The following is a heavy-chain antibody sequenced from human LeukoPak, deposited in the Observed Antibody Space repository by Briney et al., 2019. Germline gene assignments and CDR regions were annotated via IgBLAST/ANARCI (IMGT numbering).Heavy chain of an antibody. CDR1: GLSFTNAW. V-gene: IGHV3-15*01. Sequence: GGSLTLSCAASGLSFTNAWMIWVRQAPGKGLEWVGRIMSKTAGGTTHYAAPVKGRFSISRDDSKTTLYLQMNSLTTEDTGVYFCTTGYWSSKYHGDDAFDIWGQATKVTVSS. D-gene: IGHD2-2*01. CDR2: IMSKTAGGTT. CDR3: TTGYWSSKYHGDDAFDI. J-gene: IGHJ3*02.